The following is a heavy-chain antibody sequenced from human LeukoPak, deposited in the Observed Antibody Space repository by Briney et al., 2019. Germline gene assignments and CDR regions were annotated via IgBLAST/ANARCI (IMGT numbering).Heavy chain of an antibody. CDR2: ISASNGNT. D-gene: IGHD3-10*01. J-gene: IGHJ4*02. V-gene: IGHV1-18*01. CDR1: GYTFNTYG. Sequence: ASVKVSCKASGYTFNTYGISWVRRAPGQGLEWMGWISASNGNTNYAQKLQGRVTMTTDTSTSTAYMELSSLRSEDTAVYYCARDGEEGVVDYWGQGTLVTVSS. CDR3: ARDGEEGVVDY.